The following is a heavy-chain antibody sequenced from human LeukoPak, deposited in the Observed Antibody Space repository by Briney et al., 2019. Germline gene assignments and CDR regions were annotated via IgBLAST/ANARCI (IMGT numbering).Heavy chain of an antibody. J-gene: IGHJ4*02. CDR1: X. CDR2: ISSSRTYI. V-gene: IGHV3-21*01. D-gene: IGHD6-19*01. CDR3: ASSGYSSGDTDY. Sequence: XMXXXXXXPXKGLEWFSSISSSRTYIYYPASVKGRFTISRDNAKNSLYLQMNSLRAEDTAVYYCASSGYSSGDTDYWGQGTLVTVSS.